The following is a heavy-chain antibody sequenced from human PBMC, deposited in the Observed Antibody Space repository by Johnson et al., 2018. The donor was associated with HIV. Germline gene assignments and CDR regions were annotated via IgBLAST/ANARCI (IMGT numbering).Heavy chain of an antibody. V-gene: IGHV3-15*01. D-gene: IGHD6-25*01. J-gene: IGHJ3*02. CDR1: GFTFNNAW. Sequence: EVQLVESGGGLIQPGGSLRLSCAASGFTFNNAWMSWVRQAPGKGLGWVGRIKSKTDGGTTDYAAPVKGRFTISRDDSKNTLYLQMNSLRAEDTAVYYCARATDQRLDAFDIWGQGTMVTVSS. CDR2: IKSKTDGGTT. CDR3: ARATDQRLDAFDI.